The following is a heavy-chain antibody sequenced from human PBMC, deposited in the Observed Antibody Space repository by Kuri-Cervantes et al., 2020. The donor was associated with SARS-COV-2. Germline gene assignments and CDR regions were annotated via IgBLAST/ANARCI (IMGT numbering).Heavy chain of an antibody. Sequence: GGSLRLSCAASGFTFSNYAMNWVRQAPGKGLEWVSGISGTGRNTYYAESVKGRFTISREKSKNTLYLQMNSLRVEDTAVYYCAKDGFVGGLGSPWRAYFQLWGQGTLVTVSS. CDR3: AKDGFVGGLGSPWRAYFQL. J-gene: IGHJ1*01. CDR1: GFTFSNYA. V-gene: IGHV3-23*01. CDR2: ISGTGRNT. D-gene: IGHD2-15*01.